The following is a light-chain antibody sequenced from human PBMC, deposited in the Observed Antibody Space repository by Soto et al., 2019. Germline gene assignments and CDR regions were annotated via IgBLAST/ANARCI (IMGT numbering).Light chain of an antibody. CDR2: DAS. CDR1: QTISTW. J-gene: IGKJ1*01. CDR3: QQYTNTNTPWM. V-gene: IGKV1-5*01. Sequence: DIQVTQSPRTLSACVGDRVTITCRASQTISTWMAWYQQKPVKAPKLLVYDASTLQSGVASRFSGSGSGTEFTLIISGLQPEDSATYYCQQYTNTNTPWMFGQGTKV.